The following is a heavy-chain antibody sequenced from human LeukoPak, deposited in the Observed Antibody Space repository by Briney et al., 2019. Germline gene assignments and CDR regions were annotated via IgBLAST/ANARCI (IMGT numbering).Heavy chain of an antibody. CDR1: GYTFASYY. CDR3: ARGDFYGSGSYYDGNDAFDI. V-gene: IGHV1-18*04. J-gene: IGHJ3*02. D-gene: IGHD3-10*01. CDR2: ISAYNGNT. Sequence: ASVKVSCKASGYTFASYYMHWVRQAPGQGLEWMGWISAYNGNTNYAQKLQGRVTMTTDTSTSTAYMELRSLRSDDTAVYYCARGDFYGSGSYYDGNDAFDIWGQGTMVTVSS.